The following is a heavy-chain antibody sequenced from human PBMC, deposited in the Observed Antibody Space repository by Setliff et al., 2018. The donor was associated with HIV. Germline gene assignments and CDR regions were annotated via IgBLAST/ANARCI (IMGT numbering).Heavy chain of an antibody. Sequence: PGGSLRLSCAASGFTFSTYSMNWVRQAPGKGLEWVSYISSSGSTIYYADSVKGRFTISRDNAKNSLYLQMNSLRAEDTAVYYCARVVYDFWSGYYGPYYYYMDVWGKGTTVTVSS. D-gene: IGHD3-3*01. CDR3: ARVVYDFWSGYYGPYYYYMDV. CDR1: GFTFSTYS. J-gene: IGHJ6*03. CDR2: ISSSGSTI. V-gene: IGHV3-48*04.